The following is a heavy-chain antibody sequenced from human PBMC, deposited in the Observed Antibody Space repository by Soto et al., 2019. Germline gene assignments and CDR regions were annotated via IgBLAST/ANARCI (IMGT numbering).Heavy chain of an antibody. CDR1: GFTLRSYA. J-gene: IGHJ4*02. CDR2: ISYDGSNK. CDR3: ASESWRLLLVIRGSSSSFDF. Sequence: LRLSCATPGFTLRSYAMQWVRQAPGKGLEWGAVISYDGSNKYYADSETGRFTISRDNSKNTLYLQMNSLRAEDTAVYYYASESWRLLLVIRGSSSSFDFWGQGTLVTVSS. V-gene: IGHV3-30-3*01. D-gene: IGHD3-10*01.